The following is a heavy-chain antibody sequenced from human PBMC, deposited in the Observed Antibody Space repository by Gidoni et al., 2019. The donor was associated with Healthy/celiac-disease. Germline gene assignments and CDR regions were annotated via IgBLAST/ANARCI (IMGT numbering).Heavy chain of an antibody. V-gene: IGHV1-3*01. Sequence: QVQLVQSGAEVKKPGASVKVSCKASGYTFTSYAMHWVRQAPGQRLEWMGWINAGNGNTKYSQKFQGRVTITRDTSASTAYMELSSLRSEDTAVYYCARGWFGDGTLGYWGQGTLVTVSS. J-gene: IGHJ4*02. CDR2: INAGNGNT. CDR1: GYTFTSYA. D-gene: IGHD3-10*01. CDR3: ARGWFGDGTLGY.